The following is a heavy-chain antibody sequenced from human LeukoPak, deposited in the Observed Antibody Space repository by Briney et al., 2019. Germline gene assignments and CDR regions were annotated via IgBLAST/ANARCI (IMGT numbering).Heavy chain of an antibody. CDR3: TKGPTSVTTRWFDP. V-gene: IGHV3-23*01. CDR2: ITGSGSAA. J-gene: IGHJ5*02. Sequence: GGSLRLSCAASGFAFNSFAMSWVRQAPGKGLEWVSVITGSGSAAYYADSVKGRFTISRDNSKNTLYLQMTSLGAEDTAVYYCTKGPTSVTTRWFDPWGQGTLVTVSS. CDR1: GFAFNSFA. D-gene: IGHD4-17*01.